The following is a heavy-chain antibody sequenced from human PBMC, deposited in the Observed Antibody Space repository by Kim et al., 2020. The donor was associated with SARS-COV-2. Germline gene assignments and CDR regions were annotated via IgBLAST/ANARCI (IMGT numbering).Heavy chain of an antibody. J-gene: IGHJ4*02. CDR3: ARGGFLEWLLYPLIDY. Sequence: SLKSRVTISVDTSKNQFSLKLSSVTAADTAVYYCARGGFLEWLLYPLIDYWGQGTLVTVSS. V-gene: IGHV4-34*13. D-gene: IGHD3-3*01.